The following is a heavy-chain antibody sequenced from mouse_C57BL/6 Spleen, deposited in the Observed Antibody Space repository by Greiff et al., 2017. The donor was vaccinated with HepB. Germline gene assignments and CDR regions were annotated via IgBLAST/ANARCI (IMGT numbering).Heavy chain of an antibody. CDR3: ARGIYDGYSWFAY. D-gene: IGHD2-3*01. V-gene: IGHV1-82*01. J-gene: IGHJ3*01. CDR1: GYAFSSSW. Sequence: QVQLKQSGPELVKPGASVKISCKASGYAFSSSWMNWVKQRPGKGLEWIGRIYPGDGDTNYNGKFKGKATLTADKSSSTAYMQLSSLTSEDSAVYFCARGIYDGYSWFAYWGQGTLVTVSA. CDR2: IYPGDGDT.